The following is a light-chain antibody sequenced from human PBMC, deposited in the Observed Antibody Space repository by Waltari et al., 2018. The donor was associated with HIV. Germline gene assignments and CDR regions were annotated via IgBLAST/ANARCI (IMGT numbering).Light chain of an antibody. CDR2: AAS. V-gene: IGKV1D-16*01. CDR3: QQYKSYPPP. CDR1: QDIDSW. Sequence: IQMTQSPSSLSASIGDRVTITCRASQDIDSWLAWYQQRPEKAPKSLIYAASSLKSGLPSRFSGSRSRTDLTLTISSLQPEDFATYYCQQYKSYPPPFGGGTKVEI. J-gene: IGKJ4*01.